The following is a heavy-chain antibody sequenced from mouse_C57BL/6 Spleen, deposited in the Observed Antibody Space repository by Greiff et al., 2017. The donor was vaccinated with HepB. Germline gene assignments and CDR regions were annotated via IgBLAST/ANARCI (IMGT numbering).Heavy chain of an antibody. CDR3: ARMGYGSRGFFDY. V-gene: IGHV5-17*01. CDR1: GFTFSDYG. D-gene: IGHD1-1*01. Sequence: QLVESGGGLLKPGGSLKLSCAASGFTFSDYGMHWVRQAPEKGLWWVAYISSRSSTIYYADTVKGRFTISRDNAKNTLFLQMTSLRSEDTAMYYCARMGYGSRGFFDYWGKGTTLTVSS. J-gene: IGHJ2*01. CDR2: ISSRSSTI.